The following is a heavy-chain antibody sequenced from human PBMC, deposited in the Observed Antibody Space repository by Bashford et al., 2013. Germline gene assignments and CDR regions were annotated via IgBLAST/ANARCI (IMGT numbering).Heavy chain of an antibody. V-gene: IGHV5-51*01. CDR2: IYPGDSDI. Sequence: GESLKISCKVSGYNFTTYWIGWVRQMPGKGLEWMGIIYPGDSDIRYSPSFQGQVTISADKSISTAYLQWSSLKASDTAMYYCARPYVSSDYGMDVWGQGTTVTVSS. J-gene: IGHJ6*02. D-gene: IGHD3-16*01. CDR1: GYNFTTYW. CDR3: ARPYVSSDYGMDV.